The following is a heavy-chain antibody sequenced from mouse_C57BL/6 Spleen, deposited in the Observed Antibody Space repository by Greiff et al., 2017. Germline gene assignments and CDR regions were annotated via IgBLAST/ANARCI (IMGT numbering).Heavy chain of an antibody. CDR2: ISSGGSYT. CDR1: GFTFSSYG. J-gene: IGHJ2*01. D-gene: IGHD4-1*02. Sequence: EVHLVESGGDLVKPGGSLKLSCAASGFTFSSYGMSWVRQTPDKRLEWVATISSGGSYTYYPDSVKGRFTISRGNAKNTLYLQMSSLKSEDTAMYYCARPSTGTEYFDYWGQGTTLTVSS. CDR3: ARPSTGTEYFDY. V-gene: IGHV5-6*01.